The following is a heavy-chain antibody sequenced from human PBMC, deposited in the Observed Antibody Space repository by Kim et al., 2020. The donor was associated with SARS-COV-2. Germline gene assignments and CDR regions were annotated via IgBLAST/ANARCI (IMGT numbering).Heavy chain of an antibody. CDR1: GFTFSSYA. D-gene: IGHD3-10*01. Sequence: GGSLRLSCAASGFTFSSYAMSWVRQAPGKGLEWVSAISGSGGSTYYADSVKGRFTISRDNSKNTLYLQMNSLRAEDTAVYYCAKGSNYYGSGTHRDGSNWFDPWGQGTLVTVSS. CDR2: ISGSGGST. CDR3: AKGSNYYGSGTHRDGSNWFDP. J-gene: IGHJ5*02. V-gene: IGHV3-23*01.